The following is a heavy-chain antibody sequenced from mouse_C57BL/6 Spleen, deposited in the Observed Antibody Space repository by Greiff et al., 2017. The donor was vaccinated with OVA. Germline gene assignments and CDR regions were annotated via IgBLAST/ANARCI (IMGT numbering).Heavy chain of an antibody. D-gene: IGHD2-3*01. Sequence: EVKLVESGGGLVKPGGSLKLSCAASGFTFSDYGMHWVRQAPEKGLEWVAYISSGSSTIYYADTVKGRFTISRDNAKNTLFLQMTSLRSEDTAMYYCASNDGYYGYFDVWGTGTTVTVSS. CDR2: ISSGSSTI. CDR3: ASNDGYYGYFDV. J-gene: IGHJ1*03. V-gene: IGHV5-17*01. CDR1: GFTFSDYG.